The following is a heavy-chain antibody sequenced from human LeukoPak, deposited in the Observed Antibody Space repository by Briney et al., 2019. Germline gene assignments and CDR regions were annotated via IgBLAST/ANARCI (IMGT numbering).Heavy chain of an antibody. CDR1: GYTFTSYG. CDR3: ARGLRYYGSGSFFDY. V-gene: IGHV1-18*01. CDR2: ISAYNRNT. J-gene: IGHJ4*02. Sequence: ASVKVSCKASGYTFTSYGISWVRQAPGQGLEWMGWISAYNRNTNYAQKLQGRVTMTTDTSTSTAYMELRSLRSDDTAVYYCARGLRYYGSGSFFDYWGQGTLVTVSS. D-gene: IGHD3-10*01.